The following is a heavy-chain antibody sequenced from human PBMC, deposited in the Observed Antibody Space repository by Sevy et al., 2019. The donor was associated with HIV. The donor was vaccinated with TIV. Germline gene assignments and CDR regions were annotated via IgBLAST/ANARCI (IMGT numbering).Heavy chain of an antibody. D-gene: IGHD1-26*01. CDR3: TRALSGTYDY. CDR1: GYSISSAYY. CDR2: IYNSGTT. Sequence: SETLSLTCAVSGYSISSAYYWGWIRQSPGKGLEWIGSIYNSGTTYYNPSLESRVTMSVDRSKNQFSLRLSSVTAADTAVYYCTRALSGTYDYWGQGTLVTVSS. V-gene: IGHV4-38-2*01. J-gene: IGHJ4*02.